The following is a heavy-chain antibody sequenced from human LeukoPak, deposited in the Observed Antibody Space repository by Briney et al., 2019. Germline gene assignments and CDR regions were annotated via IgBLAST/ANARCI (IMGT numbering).Heavy chain of an antibody. Sequence: SETLSLTCTVSGGSISTYYWNWIRQPPGKGLEWIGYIYHSGSTNYNPSLQSRVTISVDTSKNQFSLNLNPVTAADTAVYYCARGGAARLHFQNWGQGTLVTVSS. V-gene: IGHV4-59*01. CDR2: IYHSGST. CDR3: ARGGAARLHFQN. D-gene: IGHD6-6*01. J-gene: IGHJ1*01. CDR1: GGSISTYY.